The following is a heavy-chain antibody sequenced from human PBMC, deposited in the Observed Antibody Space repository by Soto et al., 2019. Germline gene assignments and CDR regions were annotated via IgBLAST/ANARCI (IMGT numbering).Heavy chain of an antibody. CDR1: CCSISPFS. Sequence: ETLSLTWPFSCCSISPFSWIWVRQPPGKGLEWIGYLYYSGNTNYNPSLKSRVTISVDESKNQVSLRMTSVTAADTAVYYCARCGGVAARTFEYWGQGTVLTV. CDR3: ARCGGVAARTFEY. V-gene: IGHV4-59*01. CDR2: LYYSGNT. J-gene: IGHJ4*02. D-gene: IGHD2-15*01.